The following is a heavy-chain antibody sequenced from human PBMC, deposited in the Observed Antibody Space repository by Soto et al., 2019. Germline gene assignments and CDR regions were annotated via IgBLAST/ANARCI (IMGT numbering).Heavy chain of an antibody. V-gene: IGHV4-59*01. CDR1: GDSISAYS. D-gene: IGHD5-12*01. J-gene: IGHJ4*02. Sequence: SETLSLTCTVSGDSISAYSWSWVRQPPGKGLEWIGNIHYNGNTKYNPSLKSRVTMSLDTSKNQFSLRLISVTAADTAKYFCTREGNLGRWLQPLDFWGQGTLVTVSS. CDR2: IHYNGNT. CDR3: TREGNLGRWLQPLDF.